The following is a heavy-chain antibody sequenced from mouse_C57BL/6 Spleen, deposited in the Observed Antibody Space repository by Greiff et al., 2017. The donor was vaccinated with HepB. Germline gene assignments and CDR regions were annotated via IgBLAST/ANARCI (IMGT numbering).Heavy chain of an antibody. CDR2: IYPGDGDT. V-gene: IGHV1-82*01. Sequence: VQLQQSGPELVKPGASVKISCKASGYAFSSSWMNWVKQRPGKGLEWIGRIYPGDGDTNYNGKFKGKATLTADKSSSTAYMQRSSLTSEDSAVYFFEGVATRGYFDVWGTGTTVTVSS. CDR1: GYAFSSSW. CDR3: EGVATRGYFDV. J-gene: IGHJ1*03. D-gene: IGHD1-1*01.